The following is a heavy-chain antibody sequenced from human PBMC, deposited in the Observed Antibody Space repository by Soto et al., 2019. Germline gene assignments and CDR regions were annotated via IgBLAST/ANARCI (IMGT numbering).Heavy chain of an antibody. CDR1: GFAFSDHY. Sequence: GGSLRLSCAAFGFAFSDHYMDWVRQAPGRGLEWVGRSRNKASSYTTEYAASVEGRFIISRDDSQSSLYLQMNSLKTEDTAVYYCTSHGGPASAGLLADYWGQGTLVTVSS. D-gene: IGHD6-13*01. CDR3: TSHGGPASAGLLADY. J-gene: IGHJ4*02. CDR2: SRNKASSYTT. V-gene: IGHV3-72*01.